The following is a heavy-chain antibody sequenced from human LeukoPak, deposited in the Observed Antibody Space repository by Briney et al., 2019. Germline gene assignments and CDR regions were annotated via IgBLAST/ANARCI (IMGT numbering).Heavy chain of an antibody. V-gene: IGHV3-66*02. J-gene: IGHJ4*02. CDR1: GFTVSSNH. CDR2: IYSGGST. D-gene: IGHD6-6*01. CDR3: ARDGYSSSSSPVN. Sequence: GGSLRLSCAASGFTVSSNHMSWVRQAPGKGLEWVSVIYSGGSTYYADSVKGRFTISRDNSKNTLYLQMNSLRAEDTAVYYCARDGYSSSSSPVNWGQGTLVTVSS.